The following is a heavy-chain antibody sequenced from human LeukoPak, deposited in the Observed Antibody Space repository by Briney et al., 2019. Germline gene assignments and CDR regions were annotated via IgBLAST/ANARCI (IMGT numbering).Heavy chain of an antibody. J-gene: IGHJ1*01. CDR2: ISGSGGST. D-gene: IGHD3-10*01. CDR1: GFTFSSYA. V-gene: IGHV3-23*01. Sequence: PGGSLRLSCAASGFTFSSYAMSWVRQAPGKGLEWVSAISGSGGSTYYADSVKGRFTISRDNAKNSLYLQMNSLRAEDTAVYYCARVGVLLWFGELLPEYFQHWGQGTLVTVSS. CDR3: ARVGVLLWFGELLPEYFQH.